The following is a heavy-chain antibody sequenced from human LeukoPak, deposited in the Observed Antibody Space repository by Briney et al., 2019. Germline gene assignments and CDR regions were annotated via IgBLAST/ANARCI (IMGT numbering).Heavy chain of an antibody. V-gene: IGHV4-30-2*01. J-gene: IGHJ4*02. CDR2: IYHSGST. D-gene: IGHD4-23*01. CDR1: GGSISSGGYS. Sequence: SQTLSLTCAVSGGSISSGGYSWSWIRQPPGKGLEWIGYIYHSGSTYYNPSLKSRVTISVDRSKNQFSLKLSSVIAADTAVYYCARTGGPFDYWGQGTLVTVSS. CDR3: ARTGGPFDY.